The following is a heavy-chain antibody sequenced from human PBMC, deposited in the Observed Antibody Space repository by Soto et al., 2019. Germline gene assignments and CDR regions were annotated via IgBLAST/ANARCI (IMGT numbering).Heavy chain of an antibody. Sequence: QVQLQQWGAGLLKPSETLSLTCAVNGGSFSAYYWTWIRQPPGRGLEWIGEIDHSGSTNYIPSLESRATISIDTAKNRFSLNVTSVTAADTAVYYCVRGLRYSGMDVWGQGPKVTFS. CDR3: VRGLRYSGMDV. J-gene: IGHJ6*02. D-gene: IGHD2-15*01. CDR2: IDHSGST. V-gene: IGHV4-34*01. CDR1: GGSFSAYY.